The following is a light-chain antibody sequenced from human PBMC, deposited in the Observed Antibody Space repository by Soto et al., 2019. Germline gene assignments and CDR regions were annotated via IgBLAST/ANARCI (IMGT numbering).Light chain of an antibody. J-gene: IGKJ3*01. Sequence: EIVLTQSPGTLSLSPGERATLSCRASQRVSSYLAWYQQKPGQAPRLLIYDASNRATGIPTRFSGSGSGTDFALTISSLEPEDFAVYYCQPRSNWPSFGPGTKVDIK. CDR3: QPRSNWPS. CDR1: QRVSSY. V-gene: IGKV3-11*01. CDR2: DAS.